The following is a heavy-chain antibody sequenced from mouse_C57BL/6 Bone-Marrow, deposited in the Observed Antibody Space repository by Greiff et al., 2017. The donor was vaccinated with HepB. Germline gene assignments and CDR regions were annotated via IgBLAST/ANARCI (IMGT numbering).Heavy chain of an antibody. D-gene: IGHD1-1*01. Sequence: QVQLQQPGAELVRPGSSVKLSCKASGYTFTSYWMHWVKQRPIQGLEWIGNIDPSDSETHYNQKFKDKATLTVDKSSSTAYMQLSSLTSEDSAVYYCARNGGYYYPGGFAYWGQGTLVTVSA. CDR1: GYTFTSYW. CDR3: ARNGGYYYPGGFAY. V-gene: IGHV1-52*01. CDR2: IDPSDSET. J-gene: IGHJ3*01.